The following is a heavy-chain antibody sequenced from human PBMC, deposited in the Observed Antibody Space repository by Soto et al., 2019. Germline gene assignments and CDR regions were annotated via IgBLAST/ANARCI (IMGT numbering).Heavy chain of an antibody. V-gene: IGHV3-74*01. CDR2: INTEGSNT. CDR3: AREFCSGGNCYTYYFDP. CDR1: GLSFNRYW. Sequence: PAGALRLSCAASGLSFNRYWMLWVRHAPGKGLVWVSHINTEGSNTNYTDSVKGRFTISRDNAKSTLFLQMNRLRDEDTAVYYCAREFCSGGNCYTYYFDPWGQGIPVTVSS. D-gene: IGHD2-15*01. J-gene: IGHJ5*02.